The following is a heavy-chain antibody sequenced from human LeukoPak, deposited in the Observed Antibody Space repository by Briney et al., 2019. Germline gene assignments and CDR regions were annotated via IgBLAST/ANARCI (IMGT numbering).Heavy chain of an antibody. CDR2: VYYSGST. D-gene: IGHD3-10*01. Sequence: PSETLSLTCTVSGGSISSSSYYWGWIRQPRGKGLEWIGSVYYSGSTYYNPSLKSRLMISLDTSKNQFSLKLSSVTAADTAVYYCARRGGSGSRGDYYFDYWGQGTLVTVSS. J-gene: IGHJ4*02. V-gene: IGHV4-39*01. CDR3: ARRGGSGSRGDYYFDY. CDR1: GGSISSSSYY.